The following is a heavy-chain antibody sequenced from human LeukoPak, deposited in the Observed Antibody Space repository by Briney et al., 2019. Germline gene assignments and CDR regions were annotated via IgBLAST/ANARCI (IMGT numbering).Heavy chain of an antibody. Sequence: PGGSLRLSCAASGFTFSSYAMSWVRQAPGKGLEWVSSISASGDSTYHTDSVKGRFTISRDNSKNTLYLQMNSLRAEDTAVYFCAKVKSGDHDVLTPFDYWGQGTLVTVSS. CDR3: AKVKSGDHDVLTPFDY. D-gene: IGHD3-9*01. J-gene: IGHJ4*02. V-gene: IGHV3-23*01. CDR2: ISASGDST. CDR1: GFTFSSYA.